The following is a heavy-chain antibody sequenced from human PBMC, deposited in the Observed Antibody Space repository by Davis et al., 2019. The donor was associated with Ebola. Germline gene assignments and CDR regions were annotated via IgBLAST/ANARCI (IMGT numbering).Heavy chain of an antibody. J-gene: IGHJ6*02. CDR2: INAGNGNT. Sequence: ASVKVSCKASGYTFTSYAMHWVRQAPGQRLEWMGWINAGNGNTKYSQKFQGRVTITRDTSASTAYMELSRLRSDDTAVYYCARGGITMMVVPRDYYYGLDAWGQGTTVTVSS. D-gene: IGHD3-22*01. CDR1: GYTFTSYA. V-gene: IGHV1-3*01. CDR3: ARGGITMMVVPRDYYYGLDA.